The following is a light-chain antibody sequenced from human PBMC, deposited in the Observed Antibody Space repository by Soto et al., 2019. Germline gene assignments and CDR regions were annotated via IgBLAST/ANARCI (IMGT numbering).Light chain of an antibody. V-gene: IGKV2-28*01. J-gene: IGKJ4*01. CDR1: PSLLHSNGYNY. CDR3: IQALQAAQLN. Sequence: DIVMTQSPLSLPVTPGEPSSISCRSSPSLLHSNGYNYLDGYLQKPGQSQQLLIYLGSNRASGVPDRFSGSGSGTDFTLKISRVEAEDVGVYFCIQALQAAQLNVGGGTKGEIK. CDR2: LGS.